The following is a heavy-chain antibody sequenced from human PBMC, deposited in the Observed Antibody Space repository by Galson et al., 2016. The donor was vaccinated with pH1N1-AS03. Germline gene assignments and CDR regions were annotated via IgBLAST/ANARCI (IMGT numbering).Heavy chain of an antibody. CDR1: TDNFVDYG. J-gene: IGHJ4*02. V-gene: IGHV1-69*13. CDR2: IVPFSVTT. D-gene: IGHD2-2*01. CDR3: ARDRYHGLPGVYDESAY. Sequence: SVKVSCKASTDNFVDYGISWVRQAPGQGLEWMGGIVPFSVTTDYAQKFQGRISITADESTSTAYMELSSPTSEDTAVYYCARDRYHGLPGVYDESAYWGQGTLVTVSS.